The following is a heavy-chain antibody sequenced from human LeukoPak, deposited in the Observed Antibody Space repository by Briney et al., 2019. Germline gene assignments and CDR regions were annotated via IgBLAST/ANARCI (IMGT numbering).Heavy chain of an antibody. J-gene: IGHJ3*02. CDR3: ARLRTTSHDAFDI. D-gene: IGHD2/OR15-2a*01. Sequence: PSETLSLTCTVSGYSISSGYYWGWIRQPPGKGLEWIGSIYYSGSTYYNVSLKSRVTISVDTSKNQFSLNLSSVTAADTAVYYCARLRTTSHDAFDIWGQGTMVTVSS. CDR2: IYYSGST. V-gene: IGHV4-38-2*02. CDR1: GYSISSGYY.